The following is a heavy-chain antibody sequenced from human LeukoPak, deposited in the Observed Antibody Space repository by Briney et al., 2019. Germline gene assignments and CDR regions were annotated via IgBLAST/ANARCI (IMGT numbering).Heavy chain of an antibody. CDR2: IYYSGST. V-gene: IGHV4-59*12. Sequence: PSETLSLTCAVYGGSFSGYYWSWIRQPPGKGLEWIGYIYYSGSTNYNPSLKSRVTMSVDTSKNQFSLKLSSVTAADTAVYYCARDNDVVVPAAIPLYNWFDPWGQGTLVTVSS. CDR1: GGSFSGYY. D-gene: IGHD2-2*02. CDR3: ARDNDVVVPAAIPLYNWFDP. J-gene: IGHJ5*02.